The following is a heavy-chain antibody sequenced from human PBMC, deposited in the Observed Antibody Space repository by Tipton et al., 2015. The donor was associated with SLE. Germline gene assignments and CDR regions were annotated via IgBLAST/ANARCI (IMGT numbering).Heavy chain of an antibody. CDR3: VADSVRSIEPGNY. J-gene: IGHJ4*02. V-gene: IGHV4-59*01. CDR1: GGSFSGYY. Sequence: GLVKPSVTLSLTCAVFGGSFSGYYWSWIRQPPGKGLEWIGYIYYSGSTNYNPSLKSRVTISVDTSKNQFSLKLSSVTAADTAVYYCVADSVRSIEPGNYWGQGTLVTVSS. D-gene: IGHD2-2*01. CDR2: IYYSGST.